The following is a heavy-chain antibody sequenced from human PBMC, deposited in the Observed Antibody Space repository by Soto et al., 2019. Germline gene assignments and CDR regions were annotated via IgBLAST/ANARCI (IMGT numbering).Heavy chain of an antibody. J-gene: IGHJ4*02. CDR3: AKELGGYSYGYELDH. CDR1: GFTFDIYA. V-gene: IGHV3-9*01. Sequence: EVQLVDSGGGLVQPGRSLRLSCAASGFTFDIYAMHWVRQAPGKGLVWVASISWNSGTRGYADSVKGRFTISRDNAKNSLYLQMDSVRAEDTAFYYCAKELGGYSYGYELDHWGQGTLVAVSS. CDR2: ISWNSGTR. D-gene: IGHD5-18*01.